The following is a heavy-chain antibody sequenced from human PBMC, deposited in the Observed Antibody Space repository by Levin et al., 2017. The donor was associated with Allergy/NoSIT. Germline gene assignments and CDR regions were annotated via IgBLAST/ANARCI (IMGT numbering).Heavy chain of an antibody. Sequence: PGGSLRLSCKASGYTFTSYAMNWVRQAPGQGLEWMGWINTNTGNPTYAQGFTGRFVFSLDTSVSTAYLQISSLKAEDTAVYYCARDPPVVPAGLGFDPWGQGTLVTVSS. J-gene: IGHJ5*02. D-gene: IGHD2-2*01. CDR1: GYTFTSYA. V-gene: IGHV7-4-1*02. CDR2: INTNTGNP. CDR3: ARDPPVVPAGLGFDP.